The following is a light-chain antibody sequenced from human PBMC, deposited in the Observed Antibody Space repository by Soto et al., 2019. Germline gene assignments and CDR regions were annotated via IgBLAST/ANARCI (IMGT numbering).Light chain of an antibody. J-gene: IGKJ3*01. CDR3: QHYGTSAL. V-gene: IGKV3-20*01. CDR2: AS. Sequence: EIVLTQSRGTLSLSPGERATLSCRASQSVRDMYLAWYQQKPGQAPRLLIYASNRATGIPDRFSGSGSGTDFTLTISRLEPEDFAVYYCQHYGTSALFGPGTKVEIK. CDR1: QSVRDMY.